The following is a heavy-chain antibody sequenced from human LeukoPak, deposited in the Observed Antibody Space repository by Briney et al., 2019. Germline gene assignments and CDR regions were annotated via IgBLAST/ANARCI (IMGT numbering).Heavy chain of an antibody. V-gene: IGHV3-7*01. D-gene: IGHD4-23*01. J-gene: IGHJ4*02. Sequence: GGSLRLSCAASGFTFSSYWMSWVRQAPGKGLEGVANIKQDRTETYYVDSVKGRFTISRDNAKNSLYLQMNSLRAEDTAVYYCAREYGGNSGNFDYWGQGTLVTVSS. CDR3: AREYGGNSGNFDY. CDR2: IKQDRTET. CDR1: GFTFSSYW.